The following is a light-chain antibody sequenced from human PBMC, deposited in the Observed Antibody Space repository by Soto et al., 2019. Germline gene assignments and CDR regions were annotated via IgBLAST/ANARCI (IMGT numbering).Light chain of an antibody. Sequence: EIVLTQSPGTQSLSPGERATLSCRASQSVSSSYLAWYQQKPGQAPRLLIYGASSRATGIPDRFSGSGSGTDFTLTISSLEPEDFAVYYCHQYDNSPLTFGGGTKVEIK. J-gene: IGKJ4*01. CDR2: GAS. CDR1: QSVSSSY. CDR3: HQYDNSPLT. V-gene: IGKV3-20*01.